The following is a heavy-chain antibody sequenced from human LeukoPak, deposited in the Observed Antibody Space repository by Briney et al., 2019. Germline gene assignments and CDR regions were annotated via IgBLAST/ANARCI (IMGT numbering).Heavy chain of an antibody. J-gene: IGHJ4*02. CDR3: ARDWYSGSFPLDY. CDR2: ISSSGSSI. V-gene: IGHV3-11*04. CDR1: GFTFSDYY. D-gene: IGHD1-26*01. Sequence: GGSLRLSCAASGFTFSDYYMTWIRQAPGKGLEWVSYISSSGSSIYYADSVKGRFTIPRDNARNSLYLQMNSLRAEDTAVYYCARDWYSGSFPLDYWGQGTLVTVSS.